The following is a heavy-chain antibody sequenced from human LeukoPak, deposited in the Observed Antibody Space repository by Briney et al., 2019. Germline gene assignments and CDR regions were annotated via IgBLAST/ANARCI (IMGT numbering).Heavy chain of an antibody. J-gene: IGHJ4*02. CDR3: ARSGITNRWVPSAAPSDY. CDR1: GYTFTSYG. CDR2: ISAYNGNT. D-gene: IGHD1-14*01. V-gene: IGHV1-18*01. Sequence: ASVKVSCKASGYTFTSYGISWVRQAPGQGREWMGWISAYNGNTNYAQKLQGRVTMTTDTSTSTAYMELRSLRSDDTAVYYCARSGITNRWVPSAAPSDYWGQGTLVTVSS.